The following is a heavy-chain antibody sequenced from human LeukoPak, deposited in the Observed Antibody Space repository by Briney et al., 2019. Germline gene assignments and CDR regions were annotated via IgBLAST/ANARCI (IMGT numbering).Heavy chain of an antibody. D-gene: IGHD2-15*01. Sequence: GGSLRLSCAASGFPFSGYWMNWVSQAPGKWLEWVANIKQDGTDKYYVDSVKGRFNISRDNAKNSVYLEMKSLRAEDTAVYYCARVLNSGGYAYPGSLDYWGQGTLVTVSS. CDR3: ARVLNSGGYAYPGSLDY. CDR2: IKQDGTDK. V-gene: IGHV3-7*01. CDR1: GFPFSGYW. J-gene: IGHJ4*02.